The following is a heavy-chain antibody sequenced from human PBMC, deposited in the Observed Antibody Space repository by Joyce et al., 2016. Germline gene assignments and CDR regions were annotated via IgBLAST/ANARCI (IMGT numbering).Heavy chain of an antibody. V-gene: IGHV3-21*01. D-gene: IGHD6-13*01. Sequence: EVQLVESGGGLVKPGGSLRLSGAASGVAFSTYTMSWVRQAPGKGLEWVSSISDNSRFIYYAVSLKGRFTISRDNAKNSLYLQMNSLRAEDTAVYYCGRVDPTEQPIDYWGQGTLVTVSS. CDR1: GVAFSTYT. J-gene: IGHJ4*02. CDR2: ISDNSRFI. CDR3: GRVDPTEQPIDY.